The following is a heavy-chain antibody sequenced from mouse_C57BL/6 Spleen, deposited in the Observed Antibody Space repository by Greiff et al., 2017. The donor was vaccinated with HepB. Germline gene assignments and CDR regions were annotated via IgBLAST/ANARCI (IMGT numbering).Heavy chain of an antibody. V-gene: IGHV5-4*01. CDR3: ARAGDYGSSSYWYFDV. CDR2: ISDGGSYT. J-gene: IGHJ1*03. D-gene: IGHD1-1*01. CDR1: GFTFSSYA. Sequence: EVQRVESGGGLVKPGGSLKLSCAASGFTFSSYAMSWVRQTPEKRLEWVATISDGGSYTYYPDNVKGRFTISRDNAKNNLYLQMSHLKSEDTAMYYCARAGDYGSSSYWYFDVWGTGTTVTVSS.